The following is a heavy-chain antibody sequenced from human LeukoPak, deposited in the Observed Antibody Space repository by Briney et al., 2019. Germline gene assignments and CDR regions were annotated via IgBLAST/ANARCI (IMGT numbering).Heavy chain of an antibody. V-gene: IGHV3-23*01. Sequence: GGSLRLSCADSGFTFRSYAMSWVRQAPGKGLEWVSPISGSGSSTYYADSVKGRFTISRDNSKNTLYLQMNSLRAEDTAVYDCAKGVAVASPYYFDYWGQGTLVTVSS. CDR2: ISGSGSST. CDR1: GFTFRSYA. CDR3: AKGVAVASPYYFDY. J-gene: IGHJ4*02. D-gene: IGHD6-19*01.